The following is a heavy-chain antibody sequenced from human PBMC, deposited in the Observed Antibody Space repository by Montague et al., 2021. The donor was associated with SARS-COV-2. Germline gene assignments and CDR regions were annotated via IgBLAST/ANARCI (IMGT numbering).Heavy chain of an antibody. CDR1: GFTFSAYW. CDR2: IRSDGSAT. Sequence: SLRLSCAASGFTFSAYWMSWLRQAPGKGLVWVSRIRSDGSATKYADSAKGRFTISRDNAKNTLYLQMNSLRVEDTGVYYCAKSDYFDPWGQGTLVTVSS. D-gene: IGHD3-16*01. CDR3: AKSDYFDP. J-gene: IGHJ5*02. V-gene: IGHV3-74*03.